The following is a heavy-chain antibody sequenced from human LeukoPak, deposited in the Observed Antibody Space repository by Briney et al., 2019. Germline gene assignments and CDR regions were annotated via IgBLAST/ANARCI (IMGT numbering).Heavy chain of an antibody. V-gene: IGHV3-7*04. Sequence: GGSLRLSCVASGFPFSSYWMTWVRQAPGKGLEWVANIKQDGSKKSYVDSVKGRFTISRDNAKNALYLQMNSLRAEDTAIYYCTRVGYIDEGIDYWGQGTLVTVSS. CDR3: TRVGYIDEGIDY. CDR1: GFPFSSYW. CDR2: IKQDGSKK. D-gene: IGHD5-24*01. J-gene: IGHJ4*02.